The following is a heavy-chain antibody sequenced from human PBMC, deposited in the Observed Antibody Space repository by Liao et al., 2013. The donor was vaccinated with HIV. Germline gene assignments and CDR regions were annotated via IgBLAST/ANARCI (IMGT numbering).Heavy chain of an antibody. D-gene: IGHD5-18*01. V-gene: IGHV4-30-4*08. Sequence: QVQLQESGPGLVKPSQTLSLSCTVSGASISSNDYYWTWIRQPPGRGLEWIAYIHHSGATYYNPSLKSRLSISVDTSTSQFTLKLSSVSAADTAVYYCARDEHGYGQVEYWGQGTLVTVSS. CDR1: GASISSNDYY. CDR2: IHHSGAT. J-gene: IGHJ4*02. CDR3: ARDEHGYGQVEY.